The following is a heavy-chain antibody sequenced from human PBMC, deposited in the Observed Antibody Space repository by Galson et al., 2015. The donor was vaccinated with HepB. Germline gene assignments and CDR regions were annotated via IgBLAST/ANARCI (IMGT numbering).Heavy chain of an antibody. J-gene: IGHJ6*02. CDR1: GGSFSGYY. CDR2: INHSGST. CDR3: ARGGRENEGLRFLEKHYYYYGVDV. Sequence: SETLSLTCAVYGGSFSGYYWSWIRQPPGKGLEWIGEINHSGSTNYNPSLKSRVTISVDTSKNQFSLKLSSVTAADTAVYYCARGGRENEGLRFLEKHYYYYGVDVWGQGTTVTVSS. V-gene: IGHV4-34*01. D-gene: IGHD3-3*01.